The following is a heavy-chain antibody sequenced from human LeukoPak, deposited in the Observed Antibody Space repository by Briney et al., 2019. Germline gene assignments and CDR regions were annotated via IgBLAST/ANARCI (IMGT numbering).Heavy chain of an antibody. CDR3: AKSWEQWLVRGFDY. V-gene: IGHV3-30*18. D-gene: IGHD6-19*01. CDR1: GFTFSSYG. J-gene: IGHJ4*02. Sequence: TGGSLRLSCAASGFTFSSYGMHWVRQAPGKGLEWVAVISYDGSNKYYADSVKGRFTISRDNSKNTLYLQVNSLRAEDTAVYYCAKSWEQWLVRGFDYWGQGTLVTVSS. CDR2: ISYDGSNK.